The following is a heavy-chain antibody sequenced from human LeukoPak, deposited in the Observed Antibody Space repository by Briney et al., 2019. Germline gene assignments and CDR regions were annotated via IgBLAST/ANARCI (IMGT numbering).Heavy chain of an antibody. CDR3: AREKWGGSGSLVWFDP. V-gene: IGHV1-69*01. D-gene: IGHD3-10*01. CDR1: GGTFSSYA. J-gene: IGHJ5*02. CDR2: IIPIFGKE. Sequence: SVKVSCKASGGTFSSYAISWVRQAPGQGLEWMGGIIPIFGKENYAQKFQGRVTITADESTSTAYMELSSLRSEDTAVYYCAREKWGGSGSLVWFDPWGQGTLVTVSS.